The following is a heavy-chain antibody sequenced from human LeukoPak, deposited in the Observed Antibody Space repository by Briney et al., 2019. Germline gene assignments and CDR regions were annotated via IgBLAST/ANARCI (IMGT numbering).Heavy chain of an antibody. CDR1: GYSFTSYW. J-gene: IGHJ5*02. Sequence: GESLKISCKGSGYSFTSYWIGWVRQMPGKGLEWMGIIYPGDSDTRYSPSFQGQVTISADKSISTAYLQWSSLKASDTAMYYCARHLPPSYYKGWFDPWGQGTLVTVSS. CDR2: IYPGDSDT. D-gene: IGHD3-10*01. CDR3: ARHLPPSYYKGWFDP. V-gene: IGHV5-51*01.